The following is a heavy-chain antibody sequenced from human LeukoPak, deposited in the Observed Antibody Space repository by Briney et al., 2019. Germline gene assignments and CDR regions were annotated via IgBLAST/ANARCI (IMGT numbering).Heavy chain of an antibody. CDR1: GFTFDDYG. V-gene: IGHV3-20*04. J-gene: IGHJ4*02. D-gene: IGHD4-17*01. CDR3: ARDLGTTNYFFDY. Sequence: GGSLRLSCAASGFTFDDYGMSWVRQAPGKGLEWVSGISWNGGRTGYADSVKGRFTISRDNAKNSLYLQMNSLRAEDTAVNYCARDLGTTNYFFDYWGQGTLVTVSS. CDR2: ISWNGGRT.